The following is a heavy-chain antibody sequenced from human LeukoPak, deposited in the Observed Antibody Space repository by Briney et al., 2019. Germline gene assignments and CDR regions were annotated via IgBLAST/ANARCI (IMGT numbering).Heavy chain of an antibody. CDR1: GVSISIYY. CDR3: ARGPYYYDSSGYYH. Sequence: SETLALTCTVSGVSISIYYWRWIRQPPGKGLEWIGYIYYSGSTNYNPSLKSRVTISVDTSKNQFSLKLSSVTAADTAVYYCARGPYYYDSSGYYHWGQGTLVTVSS. V-gene: IGHV4-59*01. CDR2: IYYSGST. D-gene: IGHD3-22*01. J-gene: IGHJ5*02.